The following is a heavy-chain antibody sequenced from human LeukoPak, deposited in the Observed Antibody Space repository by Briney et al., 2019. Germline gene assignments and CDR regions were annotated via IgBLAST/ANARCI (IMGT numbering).Heavy chain of an antibody. J-gene: IGHJ4*02. V-gene: IGHV1-2*02. CDR1: GYTFTGYY. CDR2: INPNSGGT. D-gene: IGHD3-22*01. Sequence: ASVKVSCKASGYTFTGYYIHWVRQAPGQGLEWMGWINPNSGGTNYAQKFQGRVTMTRDTSISTAFMELSRLRSDDTAVYYCARKPPYDSSGPPDYWGQGTLVTVSS. CDR3: ARKPPYDSSGPPDY.